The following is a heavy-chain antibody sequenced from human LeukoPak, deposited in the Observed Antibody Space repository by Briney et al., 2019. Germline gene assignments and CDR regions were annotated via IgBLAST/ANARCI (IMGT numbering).Heavy chain of an antibody. Sequence: GGSLRLYCAASGFTFSTYRMNWVRQAPGKGLEWVSSISSSSSYIYYADSVKGRFTISRDNAKNSLYLQMNSLRAEDTAVYYCAREGSKNGYNFPIDYWGQGTLVTVSS. CDR3: AREGSKNGYNFPIDY. CDR2: ISSSSSYI. CDR1: GFTFSTYR. V-gene: IGHV3-21*01. J-gene: IGHJ4*02. D-gene: IGHD5-24*01.